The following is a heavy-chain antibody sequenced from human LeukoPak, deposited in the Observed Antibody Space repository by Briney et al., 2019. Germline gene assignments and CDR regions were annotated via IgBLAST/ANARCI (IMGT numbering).Heavy chain of an antibody. J-gene: IGHJ4*02. CDR1: GGSISSLY. Sequence: PSETLSLTCSVSGGSISSLYWSWIRQPPGKGLEWIGYIYYTGSATYNPSLKSRVTMFVDMSKNPFSLRLSSVTAADTAVYYCARHRAYSSSSPFDYWGQGTLVTVSS. CDR3: ARHRAYSSSSPFDY. D-gene: IGHD6-6*01. V-gene: IGHV4-59*08. CDR2: IYYTGSA.